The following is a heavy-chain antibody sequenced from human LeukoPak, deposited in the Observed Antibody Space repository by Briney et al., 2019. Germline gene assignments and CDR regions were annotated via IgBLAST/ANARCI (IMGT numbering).Heavy chain of an antibody. D-gene: IGHD3-16*01. CDR2: ISSYSSYI. V-gene: IGHV3-21*01. Sequence: GGSLRLSCVASGFTFSSYSMDWVRQAPGKGLEWVSSISSYSSYIYYADSVKGRFTISRDNVKNSLYLQMNSLRAADTAVYYCAKPVAGDRYFDYWGQGTLVTVSS. J-gene: IGHJ4*02. CDR1: GFTFSSYS. CDR3: AKPVAGDRYFDY.